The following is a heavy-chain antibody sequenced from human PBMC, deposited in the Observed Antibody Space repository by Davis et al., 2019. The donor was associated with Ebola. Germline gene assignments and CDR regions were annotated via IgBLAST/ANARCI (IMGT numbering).Heavy chain of an antibody. J-gene: IGHJ4*02. D-gene: IGHD1-26*01. CDR1: GFTFSSYS. CDR3: AKAGLSGSYSHFDY. Sequence: GESLKISCAASGFTFSSYSMNWVRQAPGKGLEWVSSISSSSSYIYYADSVKGRFTISRDNAKNSLYLQMNSLRGEDTAVYYCAKAGLSGSYSHFDYWGQGTLVTVSS. V-gene: IGHV3-21*04. CDR2: ISSSSSYI.